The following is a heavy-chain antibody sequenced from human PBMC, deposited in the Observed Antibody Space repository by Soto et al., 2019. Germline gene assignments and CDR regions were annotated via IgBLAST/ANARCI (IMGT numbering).Heavy chain of an antibody. CDR1: GFTFSSYS. D-gene: IGHD6-19*01. CDR2: ISSSSSTI. J-gene: IGHJ6*04. CDR3: ARGVAGVEGDYYYYGMDV. V-gene: IGHV3-48*01. Sequence: LRLSCAASGFTFSSYSMNWVRQAPGKGLEWVSYISSSSSTIYYADSVKGRFTISRDNSKNTLYLQMNSLRAEDTAVYYCARGVAGVEGDYYYYGMDVWGKGTTVTVS.